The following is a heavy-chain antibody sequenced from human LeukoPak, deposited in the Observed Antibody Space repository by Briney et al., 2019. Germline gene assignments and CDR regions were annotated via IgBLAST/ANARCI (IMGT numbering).Heavy chain of an antibody. J-gene: IGHJ6*03. Sequence: GASVKVSCKASGYSFTSYYMHWVRQAPGQGLEWMGWINPNSGGTNYAQKFQGRVTMTRDTSISTAYMELSRLRSDDTAVYYCAKAGPPIHYYYMDVWGKGTTVTISS. V-gene: IGHV1-2*02. CDR2: INPNSGGT. CDR3: AKAGPPIHYYYMDV. CDR1: GYSFTSYY.